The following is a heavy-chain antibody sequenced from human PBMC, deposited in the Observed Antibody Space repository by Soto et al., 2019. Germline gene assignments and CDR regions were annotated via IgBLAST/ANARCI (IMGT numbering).Heavy chain of an antibody. Sequence: GGSLRLSCAASGFTFSSYAMSWVRQAPGKGLEWVSAISGSGGSTYYADSVKGRFTISRDNSKNTLYLQMNSLRAEDTAVYYCAKDGGEDIWGSYRWFYFDYWGQGTLVTVSS. CDR2: ISGSGGST. D-gene: IGHD3-16*02. CDR1: GFTFSSYA. J-gene: IGHJ4*02. CDR3: AKDGGEDIWGSYRWFYFDY. V-gene: IGHV3-23*01.